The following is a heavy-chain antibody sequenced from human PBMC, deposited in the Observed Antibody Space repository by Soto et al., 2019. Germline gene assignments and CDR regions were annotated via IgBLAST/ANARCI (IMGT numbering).Heavy chain of an antibody. D-gene: IGHD3-22*01. CDR2: ISWNSNSI. CDR3: AKALSGFTYDPFDY. CDR1: GFTFDDYA. J-gene: IGHJ4*02. Sequence: GGSLRLSCAASGFTFDDYAMHWVRQAPGKGLEWVSGISWNSNSIGYADSSVKGRFTISRDNAKNSLYLQMNSLRAEDTALYYCAKALSGFTYDPFDYWGQGTLVTVSS. V-gene: IGHV3-9*01.